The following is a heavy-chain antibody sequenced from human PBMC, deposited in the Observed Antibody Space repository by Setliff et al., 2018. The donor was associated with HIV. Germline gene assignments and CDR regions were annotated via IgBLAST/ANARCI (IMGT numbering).Heavy chain of an antibody. CDR3: ARSSTPDSSAYYPDY. V-gene: IGHV4-4*02. CDR1: GGSISSNNW. CDR2: IYHGGST. J-gene: IGHJ4*02. D-gene: IGHD3-22*01. Sequence: SETLSLTCAVSGGSISSNNWWSWVRQPPGKGLEWIGEIYHGGSTNYNSSLKSRVTISVDKSKNQFSLKLSSVTAADTAVYYCARSSTPDSSAYYPDYWGQGTLVTVSS.